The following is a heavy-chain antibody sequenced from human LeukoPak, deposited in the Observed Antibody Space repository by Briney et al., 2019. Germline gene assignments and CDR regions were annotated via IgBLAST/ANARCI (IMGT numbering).Heavy chain of an antibody. V-gene: IGHV3-23*01. CDR1: GFTFTNYA. CDR2: IPGSGGST. CDR3: ATGGGRTAYAMDV. D-gene: IGHD2-8*02. Sequence: GGSLRLSCAASGFTFTNYAMTWVRQAPGKGLEWVSTIPGSGGSTYYADSVKGRFTISRDNSKNTLYLQMNSLRAEDTAVYYCATGGGRTAYAMDVWGQGTTVTVSS. J-gene: IGHJ6*02.